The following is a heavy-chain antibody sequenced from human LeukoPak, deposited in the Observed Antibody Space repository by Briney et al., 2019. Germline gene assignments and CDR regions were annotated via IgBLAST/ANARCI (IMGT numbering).Heavy chain of an antibody. D-gene: IGHD3-9*01. CDR1: GYTFTGYY. CDR3: ARDVAPYYDILTGYQLYYYYYMDV. V-gene: IGHV1-2*02. CDR2: INPNSGGT. J-gene: IGHJ6*03. Sequence: GASVKVSCKASGYTFTGYYMHWVRQATGQGLEWMGWINPNSGGTNYAQKFQGRVTMTRDTSISTAYMELSRLRSDDTAVYYCARDVAPYYDILTGYQLYYYYYMDVWGKGTTVTVSS.